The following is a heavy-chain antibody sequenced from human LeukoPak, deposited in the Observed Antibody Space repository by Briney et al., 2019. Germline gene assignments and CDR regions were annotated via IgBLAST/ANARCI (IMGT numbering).Heavy chain of an antibody. CDR2: IYTSGST. J-gene: IGHJ4*02. V-gene: IGHV4-61*02. CDR3: AREEQWLVRSFDY. Sequence: SETLSLTCTVSGGSISSGSYYWSWIRQPAGKGLEWIGRIYTSGSTNYNPSLKSRVTISVDTSKNQFSLKLSSVTAADTAVYYCAREEQWLVRSFDYWGREPWSPSPQ. D-gene: IGHD6-19*01. CDR1: GGSISSGSYY.